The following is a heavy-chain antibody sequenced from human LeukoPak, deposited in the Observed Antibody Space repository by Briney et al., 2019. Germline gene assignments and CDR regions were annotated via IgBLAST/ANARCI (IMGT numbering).Heavy chain of an antibody. CDR2: IYYSGST. CDR3: ARAGRYCSGGSCGGWFDP. Sequence: SETLSLTCTASDGSISSYYWSWIWQPPGKGLEWIGYIYYSGSTNYNPSLKSRVTISVDKSKNQFSLKPSSVTAADTAVYYCARAGRYCSGGSCGGWFDPWGQGTLVTVSS. J-gene: IGHJ5*02. V-gene: IGHV4-59*12. D-gene: IGHD2-15*01. CDR1: DGSISSYY.